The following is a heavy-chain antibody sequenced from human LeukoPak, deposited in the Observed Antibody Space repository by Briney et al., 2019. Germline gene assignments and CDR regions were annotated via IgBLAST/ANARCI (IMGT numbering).Heavy chain of an antibody. V-gene: IGHV4-4*07. CDR3: ASSGPYYDFWSGYYSDY. CDR2: IYTSGST. J-gene: IGHJ4*02. CDR1: GGSLSGYH. Sequence: SETLSLTCNVSGGSLSGYHWSWIRQPPGKGLEWIGRIYTSGSTNYNPSLKSRVTMSVDTSKNQFSLKLSSVTAADTAVYYCASSGPYYDFWSGYYSDYWGQGTLVTVSS. D-gene: IGHD3-3*01.